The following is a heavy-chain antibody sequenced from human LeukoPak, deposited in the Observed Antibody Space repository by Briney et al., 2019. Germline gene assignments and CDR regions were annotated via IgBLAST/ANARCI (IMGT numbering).Heavy chain of an antibody. CDR1: GFTFSDYY. V-gene: IGHV3-11*01. Sequence: SGGSLRLSWAASGFTFSDYYMSWIRQAPGKGLEWVSYISSSGSTIYYADSVKGRFTISRDNAKNSLYLQMNSLRAEDTAVYYCARDRGPEMATISDYWGQGTLVTVSS. D-gene: IGHD5-24*01. J-gene: IGHJ4*02. CDR2: ISSSGSTI. CDR3: ARDRGPEMATISDY.